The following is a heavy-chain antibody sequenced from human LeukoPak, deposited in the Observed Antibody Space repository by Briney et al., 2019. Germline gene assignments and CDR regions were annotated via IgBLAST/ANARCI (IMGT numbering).Heavy chain of an antibody. CDR2: INPNSGVT. V-gene: IGHV1-2*02. CDR3: ASDGYPFDH. CDR1: GYVFTGYY. J-gene: IGHJ5*02. Sequence: GASVKVSCKASGYVFTGYYMHWVRQAPGQRLEWMGWINPNSGVTNYAQKFQGRVTMTTDTSISTAYMELNSLRAEDTAVYYCASDGYPFDHWGQGTLVTVSS. D-gene: IGHD5-12*01.